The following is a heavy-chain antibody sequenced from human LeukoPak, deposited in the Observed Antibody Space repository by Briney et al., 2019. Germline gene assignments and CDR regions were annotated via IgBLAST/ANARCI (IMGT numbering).Heavy chain of an antibody. CDR1: GFTFSNYA. Sequence: PGGSLRLSCAASGFTFSNYAMTWVRQAPGKGLEWVSAISSTGGTFYADSVKGRFTIYRDNSKNTLYLQMNSLRAEDTAVYSCAKDPSLGSLDVWGQGTTVTVSS. CDR2: ISSTGGT. V-gene: IGHV3-23*01. CDR3: AKDPSLGSLDV. J-gene: IGHJ6*02. D-gene: IGHD1-26*01.